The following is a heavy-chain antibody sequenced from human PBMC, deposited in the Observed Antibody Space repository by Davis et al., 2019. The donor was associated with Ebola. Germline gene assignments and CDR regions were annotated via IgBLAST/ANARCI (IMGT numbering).Heavy chain of an antibody. CDR1: GFTFSNYN. CDR2: ISDDSSST. J-gene: IGHJ6*02. Sequence: GESLKISCAVSGFTFSNYNMNWVRQTPGKGLEWVSHISDDSSSTYYADSVKGRFTISRDNAKNSLYLQMNSLRAEDTAVYYCARGCSSTSCYNYGYYYGMDVWGQGTTVTVSS. V-gene: IGHV3-48*04. D-gene: IGHD2-2*02. CDR3: ARGCSSTSCYNYGYYYGMDV.